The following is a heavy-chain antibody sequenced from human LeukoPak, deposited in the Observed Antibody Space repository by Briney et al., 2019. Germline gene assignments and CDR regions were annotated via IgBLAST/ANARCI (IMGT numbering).Heavy chain of an antibody. CDR1: GYSFTSYW. CDR2: IYPGDSDT. Sequence: GESLKISCKGSGYSFTSYWIGWVRQMPGKGLEWMGIIYPGDSDTRYSPSFQGQVTISADKSTSTAYLQWSSLKASDTAIYYCARRNYGDYQGFYWYFDLWGRGTLVTVSS. CDR3: ARRNYGDYQGFYWYFDL. V-gene: IGHV5-51*01. J-gene: IGHJ2*01. D-gene: IGHD4-17*01.